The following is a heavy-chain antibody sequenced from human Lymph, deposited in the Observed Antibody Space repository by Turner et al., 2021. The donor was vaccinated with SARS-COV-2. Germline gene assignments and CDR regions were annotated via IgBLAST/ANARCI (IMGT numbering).Heavy chain of an antibody. CDR3: AKNEMAMIVVVITLFDY. CDR1: GFTFSSYA. D-gene: IGHD3-22*01. J-gene: IGHJ4*02. CDR2: ISGSGGST. Sequence: EVQLLESGGGVVQPGGSLRLSCAVAGFTFSSYAMGWVRQAPGKGLEGVSTISGSGGSTYYADSVKGRFTISRDNSKNTLYLQMNSLRAEDTAVYYCAKNEMAMIVVVITLFDYWGQGTLVTVSS. V-gene: IGHV3-23*01.